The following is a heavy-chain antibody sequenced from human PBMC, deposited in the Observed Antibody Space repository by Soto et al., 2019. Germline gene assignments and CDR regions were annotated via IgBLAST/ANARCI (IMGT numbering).Heavy chain of an antibody. CDR2: INPDGGAT. V-gene: IGHV1-46*01. Sequence: QVQLLQSGAEVKKPGASVKISCKASGYTFSFDYLSWVRRAPGQGLQWMGKINPDGGATTYAQSFQGRVSITSAASTGTVYMELSSLTSDDTAGYYCAKGRRNTFWGQGTLVSVSS. CDR3: AKGRRNTF. J-gene: IGHJ4*02. CDR1: GYTFSFDY. D-gene: IGHD3-10*01.